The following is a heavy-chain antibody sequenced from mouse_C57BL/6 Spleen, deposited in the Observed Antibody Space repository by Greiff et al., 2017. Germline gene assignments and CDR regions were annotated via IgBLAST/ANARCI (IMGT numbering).Heavy chain of an antibody. J-gene: IGHJ2*01. Sequence: PGQGLEWIGDMYPGSGSTNYNEKFKSKATLTVDTSSSTAYMQLSSLTSEDSAVYYCARGDYDYDGYYFDYWGQGTTLTVSS. CDR2: MYPGSGST. CDR3: ARGDYDYDGYYFDY. V-gene: IGHV1-55*01. D-gene: IGHD2-4*01.